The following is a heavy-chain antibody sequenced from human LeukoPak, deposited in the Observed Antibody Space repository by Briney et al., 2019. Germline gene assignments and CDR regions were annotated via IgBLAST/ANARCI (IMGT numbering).Heavy chain of an antibody. CDR1: GFTFSSYA. CDR2: IGYTGDST. J-gene: IGHJ3*02. Sequence: GGSLRLSCAASGFTFSSYAMNWVRQAPGKGLEWVSGIGYTGDSTFYADSVKGRFTVSRDSAENSLYLQMNSLRAEDTAVYYCAITGGDYYGSGTESTFDIWGQGTMVTVSS. V-gene: IGHV3-23*01. D-gene: IGHD3-10*01. CDR3: AITGGDYYGSGTESTFDI.